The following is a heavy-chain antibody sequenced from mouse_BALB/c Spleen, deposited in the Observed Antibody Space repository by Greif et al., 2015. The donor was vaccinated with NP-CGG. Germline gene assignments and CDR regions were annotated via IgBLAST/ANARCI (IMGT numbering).Heavy chain of an antibody. Sequence: VKLMESGAELARPGASVKMSCKASGYTFTSYTMHWVKQRPGQGLEWIGYINPSSGYTNYNQKFKDKATLTADKSSSTAYMQLSSLTSEDSAVYYCARGKITTVVDPYFDYWGQGTTLTVSS. CDR2: INPSSGYT. CDR3: ARGKITTVVDPYFDY. D-gene: IGHD1-1*01. J-gene: IGHJ2*01. CDR1: GYTFTSYT. V-gene: IGHV1-4*01.